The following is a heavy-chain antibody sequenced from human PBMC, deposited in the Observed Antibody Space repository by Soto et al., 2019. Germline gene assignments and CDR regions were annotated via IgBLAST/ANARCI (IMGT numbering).Heavy chain of an antibody. Sequence: SETLSLTCNVSGTSITSHYWSWLRQPPGKRLEWMGYIYHSGTSAYNPSLKSRVSFSVDTSKNQFSLRLTSVTAADTAVYFCALQRYDLAPFDPWGQGTLVTVSS. D-gene: IGHD3-3*01. CDR1: GTSITSHY. CDR3: ALQRYDLAPFDP. J-gene: IGHJ5*02. V-gene: IGHV4-59*11. CDR2: IYHSGTS.